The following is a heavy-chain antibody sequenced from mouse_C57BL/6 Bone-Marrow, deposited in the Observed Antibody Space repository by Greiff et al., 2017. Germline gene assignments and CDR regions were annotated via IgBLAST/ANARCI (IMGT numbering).Heavy chain of an antibody. Sequence: QVQLQQPGAELARPGASVKLSCKASGYTFTSYGISWVKQRTGQGLEWIGKIYPTSGNTYYNQKFKGKATLTADKSSSTAYMELRSLPSEDSAVFYCATIWFNYAAWFAYWGQGTLVTVSA. J-gene: IGHJ3*01. CDR2: IYPTSGNT. V-gene: IGHV1-81*01. CDR3: ATIWFNYAAWFAY. CDR1: GYTFTSYG. D-gene: IGHD2-4*01.